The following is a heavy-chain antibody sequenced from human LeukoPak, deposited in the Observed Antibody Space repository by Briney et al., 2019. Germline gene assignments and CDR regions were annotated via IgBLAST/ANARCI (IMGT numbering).Heavy chain of an antibody. D-gene: IGHD3-22*01. CDR3: ARDPSYYDSSGPPDY. V-gene: IGHV1-2*02. CDR2: INPNSGGT. J-gene: IGHJ4*02. CDR1: GYTFTGYY. Sequence: ASVKVSCKASGYTFTGYYMHWVRQAPRQGLEWMGWINPNSGGTNYAQKFQGRVTMTRDTSISTAYMELSRLRSDDTAVYYCARDPSYYDSSGPPDYWGQRTLVTVSS.